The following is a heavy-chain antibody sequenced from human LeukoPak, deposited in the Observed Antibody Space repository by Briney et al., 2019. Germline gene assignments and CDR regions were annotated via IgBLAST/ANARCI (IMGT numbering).Heavy chain of an antibody. CDR1: GYTFTGYY. D-gene: IGHD6-19*01. CDR3: ARDLEQWVVFDY. CDR2: INPNSGGT. J-gene: IGHJ4*02. V-gene: IGHV1-2*06. Sequence: ASVKVSCKASGYTFTGYYMHWVRQAPGRGLEWMGRINPNSGGTDYAQMFQGRVTMTRDTSISTAYMELSRLRSDDTAVYYRARDLEQWVVFDYWGQGTLVTDSS.